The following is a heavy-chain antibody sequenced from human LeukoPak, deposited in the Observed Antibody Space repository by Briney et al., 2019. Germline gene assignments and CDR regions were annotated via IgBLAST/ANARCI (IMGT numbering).Heavy chain of an antibody. Sequence: GGSLRLSCAASGFTFSNYALTWVRQASGKGLEWVSRIKYDGSHTDYADSVKGRFTISRDNAKNTLFVQMNSLRAEDTAVYYCVRDGDAYNFDYWGQGILVSVSP. CDR2: IKYDGSHT. V-gene: IGHV3-74*01. CDR1: GFTFSNYA. D-gene: IGHD5-24*01. CDR3: VRDGDAYNFDY. J-gene: IGHJ4*02.